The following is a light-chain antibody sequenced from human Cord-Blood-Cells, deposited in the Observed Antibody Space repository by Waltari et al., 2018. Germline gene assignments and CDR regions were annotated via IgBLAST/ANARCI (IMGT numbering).Light chain of an antibody. CDR3: SSYTSSSSWV. V-gene: IGLV2-14*01. J-gene: IGLJ3*02. CDR2: DVS. Sequence: QSALTQPASVSGSPGQSITISCTGTSSDVGGYNYVSWYKQHPGKAPKPMIYDVSNRPSGVSNRFSGAKSGNTASLTISGLQAEDEADYYCSSYTSSSSWVFGGGTKLTVL. CDR1: SSDVGGYNY.